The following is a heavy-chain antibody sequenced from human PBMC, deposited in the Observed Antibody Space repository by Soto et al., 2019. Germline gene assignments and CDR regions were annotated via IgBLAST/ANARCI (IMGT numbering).Heavy chain of an antibody. J-gene: IGHJ6*02. D-gene: IGHD1-26*01. CDR3: ARKVVGATRGYYYYGMDV. V-gene: IGHV1-69*01. Sequence: QVQLVQSGAEVKKPGSSVKVSCKASGGTFSSYAISWVRQAPGQGLEWMGGIIPTFGTANYAQKFQGRVTITADESTSTAYMELSSLRSEDTAVYYCARKVVGATRGYYYYGMDVWGQGTTVTVSS. CDR1: GGTFSSYA. CDR2: IIPTFGTA.